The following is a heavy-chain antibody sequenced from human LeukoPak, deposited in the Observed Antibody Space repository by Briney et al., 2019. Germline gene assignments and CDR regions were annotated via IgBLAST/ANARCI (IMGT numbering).Heavy chain of an antibody. Sequence: ASVKVSCKASGYTFSSYDINWVRQATGQGLEWMGRMNPNSGNTGYAQRFQGRVTMTRSTSISTAYMELSSLTSDDTAVYYCARSFAGTRKRNDYWGQGTLVTVSS. CDR1: GYTFSSYD. J-gene: IGHJ4*02. V-gene: IGHV1-8*01. CDR3: ARSFAGTRKRNDY. D-gene: IGHD3-16*01. CDR2: MNPNSGNT.